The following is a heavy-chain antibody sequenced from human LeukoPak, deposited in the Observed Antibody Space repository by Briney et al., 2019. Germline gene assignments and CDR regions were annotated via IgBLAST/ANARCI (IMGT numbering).Heavy chain of an antibody. D-gene: IGHD2-2*02. CDR2: FDPEDGET. V-gene: IGHV1-24*01. CDR3: ATNLLESIPAAILDAFDI. J-gene: IGHJ3*02. CDR1: GYTLTELS. Sequence: ASVKVSCKVSGYTLTELSMHWVRQAPGKGLEWMGGFDPEDGETIYAQKFQGRVTMTEDTSTDTAYMELSSLRSEDTAVYYCATNLLESIPAAILDAFDIWGQGTMVTVSS.